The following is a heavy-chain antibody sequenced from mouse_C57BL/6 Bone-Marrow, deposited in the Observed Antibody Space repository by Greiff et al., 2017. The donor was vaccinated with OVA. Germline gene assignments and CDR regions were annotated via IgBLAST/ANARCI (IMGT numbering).Heavy chain of an antibody. V-gene: IGHV1-69*01. J-gene: IGHJ1*03. CDR3: AKYYDRDFWYFDV. CDR1: GYTFTSYW. CDR2: IDPSDSYT. Sequence: QVQLQQPGAELVMPGASVKLSCKASGYTFTSYWMHWVKQRPGQGLEWIGEIDPSDSYTNYNQKFKGKSTLTVDKSSSTAYMQLSSLTSEDSAVYYCAKYYDRDFWYFDVWGTGTTVTVSS. D-gene: IGHD2-4*01.